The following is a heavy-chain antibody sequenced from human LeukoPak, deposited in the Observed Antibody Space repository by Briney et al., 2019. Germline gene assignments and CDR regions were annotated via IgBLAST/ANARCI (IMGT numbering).Heavy chain of an antibody. D-gene: IGHD5-18*01. Sequence: PSETLSLTCAVYGGSFSGYYWSWIRQPPGKGLEWIGEINHSGSTNYNPSLKSRVTISVDTSKNQFSLKLSSVTAADTAVYYCASSTIQLRLGHYYYMDVWGKGTTVTVSS. J-gene: IGHJ6*03. CDR2: INHSGST. V-gene: IGHV4-34*01. CDR3: ASSTIQLRLGHYYYMDV. CDR1: GGSFSGYY.